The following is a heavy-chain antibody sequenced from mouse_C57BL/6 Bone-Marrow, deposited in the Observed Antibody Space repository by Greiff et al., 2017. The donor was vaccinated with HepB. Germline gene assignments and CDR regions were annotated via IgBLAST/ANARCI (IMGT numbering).Heavy chain of an antibody. J-gene: IGHJ3*01. Sequence: QVQLQQSGAELVRPGTSVKMSCKASGYTFTNYWIGWAKQRPGHGLEWIGDIYPGGGYTNYNEKFKGKATLTADKSSSTAYMQFSSLTSEDSAIYYCAVYYDYDWFADGGQGTLVTVSA. V-gene: IGHV1-63*01. CDR3: AVYYDYDWFAD. CDR1: GYTFTNYW. CDR2: IYPGGGYT. D-gene: IGHD2-4*01.